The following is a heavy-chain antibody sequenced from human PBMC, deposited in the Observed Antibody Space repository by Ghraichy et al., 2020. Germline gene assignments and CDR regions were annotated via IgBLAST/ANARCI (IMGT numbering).Heavy chain of an antibody. D-gene: IGHD6-19*01. J-gene: IGHJ4*02. CDR2: IYYSGST. CDR1: GGSISSYY. V-gene: IGHV4-59*01. Sequence: SETLSLTCTVSGGSISSYYWSWIRQPPGKGLEWIGYIYYSGSTNYNPSLKSRVTISVDTSKNQFSLKLSSVTAADTAVYYCAREYSSGGIGYWGQGTLVTVSS. CDR3: AREYSSGGIGY.